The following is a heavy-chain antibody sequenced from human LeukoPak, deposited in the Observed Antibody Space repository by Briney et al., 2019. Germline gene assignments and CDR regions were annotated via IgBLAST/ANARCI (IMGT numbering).Heavy chain of an antibody. CDR1: GFTFSRFW. CDR2: IKQDGSER. J-gene: IGHJ5*02. Sequence: GGSLRLSCEASGFTFSRFWMSWVRQAPGKGLEWVAHIKQDGSERYYVDSVKGRFTIARDNAKNSLYLQMNSLRADDTAMYYCVKPYYYSAGSLTWGQGTLVTVSS. V-gene: IGHV3-7*01. CDR3: VKPYYYSAGSLT. D-gene: IGHD3-10*01.